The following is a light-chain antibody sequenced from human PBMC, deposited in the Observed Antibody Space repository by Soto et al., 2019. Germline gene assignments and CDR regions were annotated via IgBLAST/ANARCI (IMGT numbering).Light chain of an antibody. Sequence: EIVMTQSPATLSVSPGERATLSCRASQGVSSNLAWYQQKGGEAPRLLIYGASTRATGIPARFSGSGSGTEVTPTISSLQSGGFASFFCQQANNWARGKFGQGAKVEIK. CDR2: GAS. V-gene: IGKV3-15*01. J-gene: IGKJ1*01. CDR3: QQANNWARGK. CDR1: QGVSSN.